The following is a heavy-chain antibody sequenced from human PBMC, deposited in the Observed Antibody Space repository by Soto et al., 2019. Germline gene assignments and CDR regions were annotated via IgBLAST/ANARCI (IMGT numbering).Heavy chain of an antibody. V-gene: IGHV4-59*12. CDR1: GWSIDSYY. Sequence: QVDLQQSGPGLVKASETLSLSCTVFGWSIDSYYWSWIRQAPGKGLEWIGHISDSGTTNYNPSLGSRVTIAVDTSRKLFSLKLSSVTAADTAVYFCARDRWMSRLNGFDPWGPGTLVTVSS. CDR2: ISDSGTT. J-gene: IGHJ5*02. D-gene: IGHD2-2*03. CDR3: ARDRWMSRLNGFDP.